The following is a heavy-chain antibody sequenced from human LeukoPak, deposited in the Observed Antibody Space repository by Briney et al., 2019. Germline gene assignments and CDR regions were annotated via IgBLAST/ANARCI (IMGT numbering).Heavy chain of an antibody. CDR3: ARAGLYYYDSSGYSHLPYYFDY. CDR2: IYYSGST. D-gene: IGHD3-22*01. Sequence: TLCLTCTVSGGSISSGGYYWGRVPQHTGKGLEWIVYIYYSGSTYSNPSLKSRVTISVDTSKNQFSLKLSSVTAAGTAVYYCARAGLYYYDSSGYSHLPYYFDYWGQGTLVTVSS. CDR1: GGSISSGGYY. V-gene: IGHV4-31*03. J-gene: IGHJ4*02.